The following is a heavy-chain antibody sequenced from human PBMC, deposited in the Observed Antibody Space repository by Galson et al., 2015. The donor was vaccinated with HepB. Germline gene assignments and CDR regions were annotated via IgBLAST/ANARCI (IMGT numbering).Heavy chain of an antibody. Sequence: SLRLSCAASGFTFSSYAMSWVRQAPGKGLEWVSAISGSGGSTYYADSVKGRFTISRDDSKNTLYLQMNSLRAEDTAVYYCAKYPACGYCTNEIDYWGQGTLVTVSS. V-gene: IGHV3-23*01. CDR2: ISGSGGST. CDR3: AKYPACGYCTNEIDY. D-gene: IGHD2-8*01. CDR1: GFTFSSYA. J-gene: IGHJ4*02.